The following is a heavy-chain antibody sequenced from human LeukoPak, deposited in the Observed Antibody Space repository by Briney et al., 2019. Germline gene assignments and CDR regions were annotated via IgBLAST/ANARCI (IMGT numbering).Heavy chain of an antibody. V-gene: IGHV4-38-2*02. CDR2: IYHSGST. CDR1: GYSFSSGYY. Sequence: SETLSLTCTVSGYSFSSGYYWGWIRQTPGKRLEWIGSIYHSGSTYYNPSLKSRVTISVGTSKNQFSLKLSSVTAADTAVYYCARDRYGDYGFDYWGQGTLVTVSS. D-gene: IGHD4-17*01. J-gene: IGHJ4*02. CDR3: ARDRYGDYGFDY.